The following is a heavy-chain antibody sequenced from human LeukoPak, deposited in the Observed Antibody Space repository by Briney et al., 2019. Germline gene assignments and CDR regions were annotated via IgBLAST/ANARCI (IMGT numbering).Heavy chain of an antibody. V-gene: IGHV4-59*08. J-gene: IGHJ5*02. Sequence: SETLSLTCTASGGSISSYYWSWIRQPPGKGLEWTGFIYYSGSTNYNPSLKSRVTISVDTSKNQFSLKLSSVTAADTAVYYCARHGSQRNYDFWSGPNWFDPWGQGTLVTVSS. CDR2: IYYSGST. D-gene: IGHD3-3*01. CDR1: GGSISSYY. CDR3: ARHGSQRNYDFWSGPNWFDP.